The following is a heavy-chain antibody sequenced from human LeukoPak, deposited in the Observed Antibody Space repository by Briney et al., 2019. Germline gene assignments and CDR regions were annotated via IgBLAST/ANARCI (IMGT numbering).Heavy chain of an antibody. D-gene: IGHD1-14*01. CDR3: ASRKYPPIPEPDY. CDR2: IIPILGIA. V-gene: IGHV1-69*04. J-gene: IGHJ4*02. Sequence: SVKVSCKASGGTFSSYAISWVRQAPGQGLEWMGRIIPILGIANYAQKFQGRVTITADKSTSTAYMELSSLRSEDTAVYYCASRKYPPIPEPDYWGQGTLVAVSS. CDR1: GGTFSSYA.